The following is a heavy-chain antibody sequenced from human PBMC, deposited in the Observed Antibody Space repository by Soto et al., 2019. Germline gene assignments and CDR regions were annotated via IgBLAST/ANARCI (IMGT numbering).Heavy chain of an antibody. Sequence: QVQLVESEGGVVQPGRSLRLSCGASGFTFRSYAMHWVRQAPGKGLEWVATISHDGNIKYYADSVRGRFAISRDNSKNAIFLEMNSRRVEDTARYYCARDFETSSAGYYYYGMDVWGHGTTVTVSS. CDR3: ARDFETSSAGYYYYGMDV. J-gene: IGHJ6*02. V-gene: IGHV3-30*09. CDR2: ISHDGNIK. CDR1: GFTFRSYA. D-gene: IGHD2-2*01.